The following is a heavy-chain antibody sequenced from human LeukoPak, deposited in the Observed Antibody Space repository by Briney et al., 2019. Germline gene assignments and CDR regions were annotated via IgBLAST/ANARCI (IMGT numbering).Heavy chain of an antibody. CDR3: ARGTGAYYYL. V-gene: IGHV4-59*01. J-gene: IGHJ3*01. D-gene: IGHD3-22*01. CDR2: IYYSGST. CDR1: GGSISDYY. Sequence: TSETLSLTCTVSGGSISDYYWSWIRQPAGKGLEWIGYIYYSGSTKYNPYLKSRVTISIDTSKNQFSLKLSSVTAADTALYYCARGTGAYYYLWGQGTMVTVSS.